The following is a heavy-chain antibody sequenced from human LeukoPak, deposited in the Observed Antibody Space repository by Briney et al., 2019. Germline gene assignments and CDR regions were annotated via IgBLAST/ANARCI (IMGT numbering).Heavy chain of an antibody. CDR2: ISGSGGVT. CDR3: AKGPLYSCTGARCYPFDY. CDR1: GFTFSSYA. J-gene: IGHJ4*01. V-gene: IGHV3-23*01. D-gene: IGHD2-15*01. Sequence: GGSLRLSCAAPGFTFSSYAMYWVRQAPGKGLEWVSVISGSGGVTHYADSVKGRFTISRDYSKNTLFLQMNSLRADDTAVYYCAKGPLYSCTGARCYPFDYWGHGNLVTVSS.